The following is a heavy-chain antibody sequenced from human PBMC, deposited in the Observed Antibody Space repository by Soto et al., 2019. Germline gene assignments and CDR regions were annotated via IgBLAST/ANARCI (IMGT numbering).Heavy chain of an antibody. CDR3: ARVEDYFDSSCYAH. V-gene: IGHV1-18*04. CDR2: ISYNGNT. D-gene: IGHD3-22*01. Sequence: QVQLVQSGAEVKKPGASVKVSCKAFGYTFTNYGITWVRQAPGQGLEWMGWISYNGNTNYAQKYQGRVTMTTDTSTSTAYMELRSLTSDDTAVFYCARVEDYFDSSCYAHWGLGTLVTVSS. CDR1: GYTFTNYG. J-gene: IGHJ4*02.